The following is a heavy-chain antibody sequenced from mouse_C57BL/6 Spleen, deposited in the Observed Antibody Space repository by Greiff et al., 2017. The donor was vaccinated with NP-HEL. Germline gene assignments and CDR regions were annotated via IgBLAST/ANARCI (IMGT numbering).Heavy chain of an antibody. J-gene: IGHJ4*01. CDR3: AGLRRGDYYAMDY. CDR2: ISSGSSTI. D-gene: IGHD2-4*01. CDR1: GFTFSDYG. V-gene: IGHV5-17*01. Sequence: DVMLVESGGGLVKPGGSLKLSCAASGFTFSDYGMHWVRQATEKGLEWVAYISSGSSTIYYADTVKGRCTISRDNAKNTLFLQMTSLRSADTAMYYCAGLRRGDYYAMDYWGQGTSVTVSS.